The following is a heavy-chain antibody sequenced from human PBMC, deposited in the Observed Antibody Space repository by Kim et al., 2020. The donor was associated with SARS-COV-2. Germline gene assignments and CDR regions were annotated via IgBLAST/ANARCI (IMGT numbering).Heavy chain of an antibody. CDR3: ARVQDAFDI. V-gene: IGHV3-48*03. J-gene: IGHJ3*02. CDR2: STI. Sequence: STIYYADTVKGRFTISRDNAKNSLYLQMNSLRAEDTAVYYCARVQDAFDIWGQGTMVTVSS.